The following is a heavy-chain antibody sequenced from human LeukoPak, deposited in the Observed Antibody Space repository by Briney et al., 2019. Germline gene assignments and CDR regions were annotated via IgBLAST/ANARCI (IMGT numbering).Heavy chain of an antibody. V-gene: IGHV3-30*02. CDR2: MRYDGSHK. Sequence: GGSLRLSCAASGFTFSSGVTLSTYGMYWVRQAPGKGLEWVAFMRYDGSHKDYADSVKGRFAVSRDNSRNTVSLQMNRLRVEDTAMYYCARAGTGRGAFDFWGQGTMVTVAS. CDR3: ARAGTGRGAFDF. CDR1: GFTFSSGVTLSTYG. D-gene: IGHD3-10*01. J-gene: IGHJ3*01.